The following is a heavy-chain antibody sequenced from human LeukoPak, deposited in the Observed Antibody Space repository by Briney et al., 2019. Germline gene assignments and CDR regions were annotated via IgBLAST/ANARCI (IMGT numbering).Heavy chain of an antibody. J-gene: IGHJ4*02. CDR1: GYTFTSYD. V-gene: IGHV1-8*01. CDR3: ARGTPTDAYSSGWYW. Sequence: GASVKVSCKASGYTFTSYDINWVRQATGQGLEWMGWMNPNSGNTGYAQKFQGKVTMTRNTSISTAYMELSSLRSEDTAVYYCARGTPTDAYSSGWYWWGQGTLVTVSS. CDR2: MNPNSGNT. D-gene: IGHD6-19*01.